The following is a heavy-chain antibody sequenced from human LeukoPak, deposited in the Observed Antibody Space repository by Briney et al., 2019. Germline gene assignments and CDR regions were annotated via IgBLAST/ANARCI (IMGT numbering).Heavy chain of an antibody. J-gene: IGHJ5*02. CDR2: MNTDSGAA. V-gene: IGHV1-2*02. CDR3: AREICISHNCFQAFDL. CDR1: GNTYY. D-gene: IGHD2-2*01. Sequence: GAAVKVSCKTSGNTYYMHWLRQAPGEGPKFMGWMNTDSGAAGYAQKCQGRVTMTRDMSVNTAFMELNRLSSDDTALYYCAREICISHNCFQAFDLWAQGTLVTVSS.